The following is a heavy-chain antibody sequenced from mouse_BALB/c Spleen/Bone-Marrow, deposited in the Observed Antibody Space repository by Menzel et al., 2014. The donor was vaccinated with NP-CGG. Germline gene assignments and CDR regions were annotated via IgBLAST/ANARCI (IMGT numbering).Heavy chain of an antibody. Sequence: DVQLQESGGGLVQPGGSLKLPCAASGFDFSRYWMTWVRQAPGKGLEWIGEINPDSSTINYTPSLKDKFIISRDNAKNTLYLQMSIVRSEDTALYYCAKIYYYGYVAYWGQGTLVTVSA. CDR2: INPDSSTI. V-gene: IGHV4-1*02. CDR1: GFDFSRYW. D-gene: IGHD1-2*01. CDR3: AKIYYYGYVAY. J-gene: IGHJ3*01.